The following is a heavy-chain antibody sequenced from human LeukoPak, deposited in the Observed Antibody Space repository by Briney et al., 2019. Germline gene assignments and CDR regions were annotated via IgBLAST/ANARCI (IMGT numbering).Heavy chain of an antibody. CDR2: IRNKADGYTT. Sequence: GGSLRLSCAASGFTFSPHYMDWVRQSPGQGLEWVGLIRNKADGYTTIYAASVKGRFTISRDDSKNSVYLQMDSLKTEDTVVYYCGDLGSAGTDHWGQGTLVTVSS. V-gene: IGHV3-72*01. J-gene: IGHJ4*02. CDR1: GFTFSPHY. D-gene: IGHD3-10*01. CDR3: GDLGSAGTDH.